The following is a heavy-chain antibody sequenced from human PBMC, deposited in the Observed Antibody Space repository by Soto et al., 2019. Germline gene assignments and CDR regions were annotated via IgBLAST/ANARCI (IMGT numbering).Heavy chain of an antibody. CDR1: GGTFSSYA. J-gene: IGHJ6*02. CDR2: YIPMLNIP. V-gene: IGHV1-69*01. Sequence: QVQLVQSGAEVKKPGASVKVSCKASGGTFSSYAISWVRQAPGQGLEWMGGYIPMLNIPHSARKFQGRVTITADESTSTAYMDLSSLRSEDTAVYYCARGQFHHVSNYYYALDVWGQGTTVTVSS. CDR3: ARGQFHHVSNYYYALDV.